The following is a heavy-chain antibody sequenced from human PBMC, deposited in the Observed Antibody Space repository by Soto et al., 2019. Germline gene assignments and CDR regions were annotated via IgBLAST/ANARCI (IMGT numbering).Heavy chain of an antibody. D-gene: IGHD3-10*01. CDR2: IYYSGST. J-gene: IGHJ6*03. CDR1: GGSISSYY. V-gene: IGHV4-59*01. Sequence: SETLSLTCTVSGGSISSYYWSWIRQPPGKGLEWIGYIYYSGSTNYNPSLKSRVTISVDTSKNQFSLKLSSVTAADTAVYYCASVGSLRAVGVRGVSKYMDVWGKGTTVTVSS. CDR3: ASVGSLRAVGVRGVSKYMDV.